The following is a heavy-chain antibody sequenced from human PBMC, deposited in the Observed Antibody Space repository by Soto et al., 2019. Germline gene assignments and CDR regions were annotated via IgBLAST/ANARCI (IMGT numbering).Heavy chain of an antibody. Sequence: ASVKVSCKASGYTFTSYDINWVRQATGQGLEWMGWMNPNSGNTGYAQKFQGRVTMTRNTSISTAYMELSSLRSEDTAVYYCAASPGPYYDFWSGYYIDYYYYMDVWGKGTTVTVSS. CDR3: AASPGPYYDFWSGYYIDYYYYMDV. V-gene: IGHV1-8*01. J-gene: IGHJ6*03. CDR1: GYTFTSYD. D-gene: IGHD3-3*01. CDR2: MNPNSGNT.